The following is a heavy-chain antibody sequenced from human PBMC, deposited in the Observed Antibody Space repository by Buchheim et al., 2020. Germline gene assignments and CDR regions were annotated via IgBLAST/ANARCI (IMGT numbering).Heavy chain of an antibody. D-gene: IGHD6-19*01. V-gene: IGHV3-48*01. CDR2: ISSSSGFI. CDR1: GFTFSSHS. CDR3: AREPGQWLANY. J-gene: IGHJ4*02. Sequence: EVQLVESGGDLVQPGGSLRLSCAASGFTFSSHSMNWVRQAPGKGLEWISYISSSSGFIHYADSVKGRFTISRYNAKKSLYLQMNSLRAEDTALYYCAREPGQWLANYWGQGTL.